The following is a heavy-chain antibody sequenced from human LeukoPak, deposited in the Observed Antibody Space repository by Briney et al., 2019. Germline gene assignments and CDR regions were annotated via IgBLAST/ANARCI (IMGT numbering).Heavy chain of an antibody. CDR1: GFTFSSYA. J-gene: IGHJ6*02. CDR3: ARGTRYYYGSGPLLNYYYYGMDV. Sequence: PGGSLRLSCAASGFTFSSYAMSWVRQPPGKGLEWIGEINHSGSTNYNPSLKSRVTISVDTSKNQFSLKLSSVTAADTAVYYCARGTRYYYGSGPLLNYYYYGMDVWGQGTTVTVSS. D-gene: IGHD3-10*01. V-gene: IGHV4-34*01. CDR2: INHSGST.